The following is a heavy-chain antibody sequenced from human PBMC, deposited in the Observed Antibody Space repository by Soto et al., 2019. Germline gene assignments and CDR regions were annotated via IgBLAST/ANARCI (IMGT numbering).Heavy chain of an antibody. CDR3: ARRYYYDSSGYYFNPPDAFDI. CDR2: IYPGDSDT. J-gene: IGHJ3*02. D-gene: IGHD3-22*01. V-gene: IGHV5-51*01. Sequence: GEALKISCKGSGYSFTSYWIGWVRQMPGKGLEWMGTIYPGDSDTRYSPSFQGQVTISADKSISTAYLQWSSLKASDTAMYYCARRYYYDSSGYYFNPPDAFDIWGQGTMVTVSS. CDR1: GYSFTSYW.